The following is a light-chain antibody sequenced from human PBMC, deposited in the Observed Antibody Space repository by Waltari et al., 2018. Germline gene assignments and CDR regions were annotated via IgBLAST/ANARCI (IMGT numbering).Light chain of an antibody. CDR1: RSNIGAGYD. Sequence: QAVLTQPPSVSGAPGQRVTIPCTGSRSNIGAGYDVHWYQQFSGTAPKPLIYGNNNRPSGVPDRFSGSKSGTSASLAITGLQAEDEADYYCQSYDRSHVVFGGGTKLTVL. CDR2: GNN. CDR3: QSYDRSHVV. J-gene: IGLJ2*01. V-gene: IGLV1-40*01.